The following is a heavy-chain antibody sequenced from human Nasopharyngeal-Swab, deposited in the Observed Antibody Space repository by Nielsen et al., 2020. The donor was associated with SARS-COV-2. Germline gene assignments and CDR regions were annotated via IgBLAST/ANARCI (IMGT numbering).Heavy chain of an antibody. D-gene: IGHD3-10*01. J-gene: IGHJ4*02. Sequence: GGSLRLSCAASGFTFSSYAMHWVRQAPGKGLEWVAVISYDGSNKYYADSVKGRFTISRDNSKNTLYLQMNSLRAEDTAVYYCARDRTTMVRGVYLDYWGQGTLVTVSS. CDR2: ISYDGSNK. CDR1: GFTFSSYA. CDR3: ARDRTTMVRGVYLDY. V-gene: IGHV3-30-3*01.